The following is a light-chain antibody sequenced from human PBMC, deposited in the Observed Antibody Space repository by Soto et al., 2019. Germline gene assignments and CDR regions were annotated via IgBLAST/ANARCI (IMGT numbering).Light chain of an antibody. CDR2: GNS. CDR1: SSNIGAGYD. Sequence: QPVLTQPPSVSGAPGQWVTISCTGSSSNIGAGYDVHWYQQLPGTAPKLLIYGNSNRPSGVPDRFSGSKSGTSASLAITGLQAEDEADYYCQSYDSSLSGVVFGGGTKVTVL. J-gene: IGLJ2*01. V-gene: IGLV1-40*01. CDR3: QSYDSSLSGVV.